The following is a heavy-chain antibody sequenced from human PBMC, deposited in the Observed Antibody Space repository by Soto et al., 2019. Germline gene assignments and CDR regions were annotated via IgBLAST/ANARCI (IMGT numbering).Heavy chain of an antibody. V-gene: IGHV3-23*01. CDR3: AKGGRGGGGGYFDY. J-gene: IGHJ4*02. D-gene: IGHD3-10*01. CDR2: ISGSGGST. Sequence: EVQLLESGGGLVQPGGSLRLSCAASGFTFSSYAMSWVRQAPGKGLEWVSGISGSGGSTYYADSVKGRFTISRDNSKNPLYRKMNSLGAEDTACFCGAKGGRGGGGGYFDYWGQGTLVTVSS. CDR1: GFTFSSYA.